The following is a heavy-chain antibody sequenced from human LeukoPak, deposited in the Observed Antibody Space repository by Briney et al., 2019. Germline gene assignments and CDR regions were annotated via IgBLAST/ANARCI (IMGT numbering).Heavy chain of an antibody. CDR1: GFTFDDYA. J-gene: IGHJ5*02. Sequence: PGGSLRLSCAASGFTFDDYAMRWVRQAPGKGLEWVSGINWNSGSIGYADSVKGRFTISRDNAKNSLYLQMNSLRAEDTALYYCAKAISSSCIGWFDPWGQGTLVTVSS. D-gene: IGHD6-13*01. CDR2: INWNSGSI. CDR3: AKAISSSCIGWFDP. V-gene: IGHV3-9*01.